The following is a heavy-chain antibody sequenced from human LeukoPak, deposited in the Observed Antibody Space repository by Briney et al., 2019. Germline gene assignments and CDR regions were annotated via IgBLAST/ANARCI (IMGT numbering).Heavy chain of an antibody. CDR3: ARDRGAYGMDV. CDR2: ISSSSSTI. CDR1: GFTFSSYS. J-gene: IGHJ6*02. Sequence: GGSLRLSCAASGFTFSSYSMNWVRQAPGKGLEWVSYISSSSSTIYYADSVKGRFTISRDNAKNSLYLQMNSLRAEDTAVYYCARDRGAYGMDVWGQGTTVTVSS. V-gene: IGHV3-48*04.